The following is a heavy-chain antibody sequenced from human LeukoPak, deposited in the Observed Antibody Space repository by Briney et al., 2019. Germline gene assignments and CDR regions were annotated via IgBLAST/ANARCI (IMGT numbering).Heavy chain of an antibody. CDR1: GYTFTSYG. CDR3: ARTGGGSSSGNYYYYMDV. D-gene: IGHD6-6*01. CDR2: ISAYNGNT. J-gene: IGHJ6*03. Sequence: ASVKVSCKASGYTFTSYGIFWVRQASGQGLEWMGWISAYNGNTKYAQKLQGRVTMTTDTSTSTAYMELRSLRSDDTAVYYCARTGGGSSSGNYYYYMDVWGKGTTVTVSS. V-gene: IGHV1-18*01.